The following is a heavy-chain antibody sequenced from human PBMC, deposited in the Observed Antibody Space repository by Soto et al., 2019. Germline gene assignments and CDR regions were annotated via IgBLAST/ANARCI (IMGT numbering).Heavy chain of an antibody. CDR1: GGSISSYY. CDR3: ARGWGYYGMDV. V-gene: IGHV4-59*01. Sequence: QVQLQESGPGLVKPSETLSLTCTVSGGSISSYYWSWIRQPPGKGLEWIGYIYYSGSTNYNPSLKSRVTISVDTSKNQFSLKLSSVTAADTAVYYWARGWGYYGMDVWGQGTTVTVSS. CDR2: IYYSGST. J-gene: IGHJ6*02. D-gene: IGHD1-26*01.